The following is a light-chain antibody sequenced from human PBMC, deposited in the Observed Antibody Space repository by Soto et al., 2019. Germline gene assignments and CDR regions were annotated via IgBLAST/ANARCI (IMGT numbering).Light chain of an antibody. CDR1: SSDVGGYNY. V-gene: IGLV2-14*01. Sequence: QSALTQPASVSGSPGQSITISCTGTSSDVGGYNYVSWYQQHPGKAPKLMIYDVSNRPSGVSTRFSGSKSGNTASLTISGLQAEDEADYYCSSYTSSSRKVFGGGTKLTVL. CDR2: DVS. CDR3: SSYTSSSRKV. J-gene: IGLJ2*01.